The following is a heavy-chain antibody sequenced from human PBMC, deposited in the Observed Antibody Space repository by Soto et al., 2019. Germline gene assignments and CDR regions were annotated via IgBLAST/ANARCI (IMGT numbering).Heavy chain of an antibody. CDR1: GFTFSSYA. CDR2: ISGSGGST. CDR3: AKLYYYDTSGYTFAFDI. Sequence: GGSLRLSCAASGFTFSSYAMSWVRQAPGKGLEWVSAISGSGGSTYYADSVKGRFTISRDSSKNTLYLQMNSLRAEDTAVYYCAKLYYYDTSGYTFAFDIWGQGTMVTVSS. D-gene: IGHD3-22*01. V-gene: IGHV3-23*01. J-gene: IGHJ3*02.